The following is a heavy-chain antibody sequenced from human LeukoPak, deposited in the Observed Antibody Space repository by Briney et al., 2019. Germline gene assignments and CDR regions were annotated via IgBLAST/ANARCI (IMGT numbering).Heavy chain of an antibody. CDR3: ARRCSSTSCYRSFKYFDY. CDR1: GGSFSGYY. J-gene: IGHJ4*02. V-gene: IGHV4-34*01. Sequence: SETLSLTCAVYGGSFSGYYWSWIRQPPGKGLEWIGEINHSGSTNYNPSLKSRVTISVDTSKNQFSLKLSPVTAADTAVYYCARRCSSTSCYRSFKYFDYWGQGTLVTVSS. D-gene: IGHD2-2*01. CDR2: INHSGST.